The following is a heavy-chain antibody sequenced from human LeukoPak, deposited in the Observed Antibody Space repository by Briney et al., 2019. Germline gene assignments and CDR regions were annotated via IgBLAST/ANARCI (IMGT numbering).Heavy chain of an antibody. J-gene: IGHJ5*02. CDR1: GYTFTGYY. Sequence: ASVKVSCKAPGYTFTGYYMHWVRQAPGQGLEWMGWINPNSGGTNYAQKFQGRVTMTRDTSISTAYMELSRLRSDDTAVYYCARDGVEEITFGGVIVDNWFDPWGQGTLVTVSS. CDR3: ARDGVEEITFGGVIVDNWFDP. D-gene: IGHD3-16*02. V-gene: IGHV1-2*02. CDR2: INPNSGGT.